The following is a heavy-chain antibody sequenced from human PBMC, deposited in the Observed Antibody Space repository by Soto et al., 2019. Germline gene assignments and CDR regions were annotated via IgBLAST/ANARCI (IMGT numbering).Heavy chain of an antibody. J-gene: IGHJ5*02. CDR2: INHSGST. Sequence: SETLSLTCAVYDVSFRGYYWSWIRQTPGKGLQWIGEINHSGSTNYNPSLKSRVTISVDTSKNQFYLKLTSATAADTAVYYCARVRSYGSRSAASYYKVPSFDPWGQGTQVTVSS. CDR3: ARVRSYGSRSAASYYKVPSFDP. CDR1: DVSFRGYY. D-gene: IGHD3-10*01. V-gene: IGHV4-34*01.